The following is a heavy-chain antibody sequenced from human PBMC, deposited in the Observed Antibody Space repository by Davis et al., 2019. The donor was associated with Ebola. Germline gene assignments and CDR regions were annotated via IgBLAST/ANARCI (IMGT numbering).Heavy chain of an antibody. CDR2: VSGSGDST. CDR3: AAGSGRRLDY. V-gene: IGHV3-23*01. CDR1: GFTLSSYA. J-gene: IGHJ4*02. Sequence: GESLKISCAASGFTLSSYAMRWVRQAPGKGLEWVSTVSGSGDSTFYADSVKGRFTISRDNSANTLLLQMNSLRTEDTAVYYCAAGSGRRLDYWGQGTLVTVSS. D-gene: IGHD3-10*01.